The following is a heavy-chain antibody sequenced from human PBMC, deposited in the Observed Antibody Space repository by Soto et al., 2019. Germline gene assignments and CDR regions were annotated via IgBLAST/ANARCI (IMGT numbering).Heavy chain of an antibody. CDR1: GFTFSSYA. CDR3: ASNYKYSSGWYSAYGMDV. D-gene: IGHD6-19*01. V-gene: IGHV3-30-3*01. J-gene: IGHJ6*02. CDR2: ISYDGSNK. Sequence: TGGSLRLSCAASGFTFSSYAMHWVRQAPGKGLEWVAVISYDGSNKYYADSVKGRFTISRDNSKNTLYLQMNSLRAEDTAVYYCASNYKYSSGWYSAYGMDVWGQGTTVTVSS.